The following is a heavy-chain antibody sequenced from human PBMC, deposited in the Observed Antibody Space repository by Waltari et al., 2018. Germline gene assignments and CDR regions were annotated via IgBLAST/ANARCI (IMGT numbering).Heavy chain of an antibody. D-gene: IGHD2-15*01. CDR1: GDSMSTTDC. CDR2: VRGDGRT. Sequence: QLQLQESGPGLVTPSGTLSLTCAVSGDSMSTTDCWSWVRQPPGKGLEWIGQVRGDGRTNTNPSVASRVTISLDTSTDQFSLKVTSATAADTAIYYCARDRGRGLYLDSWGQGMLVTVSS. J-gene: IGHJ4*02. CDR3: ARDRGRGLYLDS. V-gene: IGHV4-4*02.